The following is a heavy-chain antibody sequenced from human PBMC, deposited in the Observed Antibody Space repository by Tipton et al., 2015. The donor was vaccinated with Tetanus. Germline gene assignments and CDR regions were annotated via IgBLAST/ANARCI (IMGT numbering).Heavy chain of an antibody. CDR1: GFTFSSYV. CDR2: ISGSGAST. V-gene: IGHV3-23*01. CDR3: AEDQPYGDLSFDY. J-gene: IGHJ4*02. D-gene: IGHD4-17*01. Sequence: SLRLSCAASGFTFSSYVMSWVRQAPGKGLEWVSAISGSGASTYYADSVKGRFTISRDNSKNTLYLQMNSLRAEDTAVYYCAEDQPYGDLSFDYWGQGTLVTVSS.